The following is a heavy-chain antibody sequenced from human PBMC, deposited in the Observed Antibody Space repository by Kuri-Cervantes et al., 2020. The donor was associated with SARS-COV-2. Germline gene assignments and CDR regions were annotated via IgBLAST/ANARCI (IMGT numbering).Heavy chain of an antibody. CDR3: ARQMMSSITIFGVVITRNWFDP. CDR1: GGSVSSSGFF. J-gene: IGHJ5*02. CDR2: IYYSGST. Sequence: GSLRLSCSVSGGSVSSSGFFWGWIRQPPGKGLEWIGNIYYSGSTYYNPSLKSRVTISVDTSKNQFSLKLSSVTAADTAVYYCARQMMSSITIFGVVITRNWFDPWGQGTLVTVSS. V-gene: IGHV4-39*01. D-gene: IGHD3-3*01.